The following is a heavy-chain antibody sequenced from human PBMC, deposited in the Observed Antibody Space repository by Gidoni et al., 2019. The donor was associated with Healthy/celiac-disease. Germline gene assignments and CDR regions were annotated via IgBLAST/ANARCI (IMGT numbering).Heavy chain of an antibody. CDR2: ISSSSSYI. CDR1: GCTFSSYS. V-gene: IGHV3-21*01. CDR3: ARDGGPISGGSWTLFDY. D-gene: IGHD2-15*01. Sequence: EVQLVESGGGLVKHGGSLRLSCAASGCTFSSYSMNWVRQAPGKGLEWVSSISSSSSYIYYADSVKGRFTISRDNAKNSLYLQMNSLRAEDTAVYYCARDGGPISGGSWTLFDYWGQGTLVTVSS. J-gene: IGHJ4*02.